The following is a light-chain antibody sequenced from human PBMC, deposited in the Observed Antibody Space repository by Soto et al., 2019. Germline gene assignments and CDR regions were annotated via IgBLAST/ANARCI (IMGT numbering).Light chain of an antibody. J-gene: IGLJ7*01. Sequence: QSALTQPPSASGSPGQSVAISCSGTNSDVGGYNYVSWYQQHPGKAPKLMIYDVNKRPSGVPDRFSGSKSGNTASLTVSGLQAEDEADYYCISYAGSSNLAFGGGTQLTVL. CDR3: ISYAGSSNLA. CDR1: NSDVGGYNY. V-gene: IGLV2-8*01. CDR2: DVN.